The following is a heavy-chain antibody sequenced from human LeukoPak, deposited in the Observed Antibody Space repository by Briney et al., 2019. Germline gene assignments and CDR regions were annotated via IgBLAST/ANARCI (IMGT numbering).Heavy chain of an antibody. CDR3: AKGQTLQYLDAFDI. CDR2: ISSIISYI. J-gene: IGHJ3*02. Sequence: GGSLRLSCAASGFTFSSYSMNWVRQAPGKGLEWVSSISSIISYIYYADSVKGRFTISRDNSKNTLYLQMNSLRAEDTAVYYCAKGQTLQYLDAFDIWGQGTMVTVSS. D-gene: IGHD4-11*01. CDR1: GFTFSSYS. V-gene: IGHV3-21*01.